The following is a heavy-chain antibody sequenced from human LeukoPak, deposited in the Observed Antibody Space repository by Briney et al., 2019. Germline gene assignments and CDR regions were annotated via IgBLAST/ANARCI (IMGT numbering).Heavy chain of an antibody. CDR1: GGSISSYY. V-gene: IGHV4-59*01. J-gene: IGHJ4*02. CDR3: ARAEDTSVRGVPYIFDY. D-gene: IGHD3-10*01. Sequence: SETLSLTCTVSGGSISSYYWSWIRQPPGKGLEWIGYIYYSGSTNYNPSFKSRVTISVDTSKNQFSLKLSSVTAADTAVYCCARAEDTSVRGVPYIFDYWGQGTLVTVSS. CDR2: IYYSGST.